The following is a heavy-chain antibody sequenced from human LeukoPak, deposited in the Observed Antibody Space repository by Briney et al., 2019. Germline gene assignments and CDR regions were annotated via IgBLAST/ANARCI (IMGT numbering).Heavy chain of an antibody. Sequence: GGSLRLSCVASGFTLSCCGMHWVRQAPGQGLEWMGIIDPSDGSTIYAQKFQGRVTMTRDTSTSTVHMELSSLRSDDTAVYYCTRDESGTRRGWFEYWGQGTLVTVSS. V-gene: IGHV1-46*01. CDR1: GFTLSCCG. CDR3: TRDESGTRRGWFEY. CDR2: IDPSDGST. J-gene: IGHJ5*01.